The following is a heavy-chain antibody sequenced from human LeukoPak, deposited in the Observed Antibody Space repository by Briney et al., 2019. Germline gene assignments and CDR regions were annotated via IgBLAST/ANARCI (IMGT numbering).Heavy chain of an antibody. CDR3: ARVNTCYDILTGYYPLNYFDY. D-gene: IGHD3-9*01. CDR1: GGSFSGYY. CDR2: IKQDGSEK. V-gene: IGHV3-7*04. J-gene: IGHJ4*02. Sequence: ETLSLTCAVYGGSFSGYYWSWVRQAPGKGLEWVANIKQDGSEKYYVDSVKGRFTISRDNAKNSLYLQMNSLRAEDTAVYYCARVNTCYDILTGYYPLNYFDYWGQGTLVTVSS.